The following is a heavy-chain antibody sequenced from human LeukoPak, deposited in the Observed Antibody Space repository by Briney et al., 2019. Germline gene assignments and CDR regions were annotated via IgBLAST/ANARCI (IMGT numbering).Heavy chain of an antibody. J-gene: IGHJ3*02. D-gene: IGHD2-15*01. CDR3: ARGAYCSGGRCPGAFDI. CDR2: IWYDGSNK. Sequence: PGGSLRLSCAASGFTFSNYAMYWVRQAPGKGLEWVTVIWYDGSNKYYADSVKGRFTISRDNSKNTLYLQMNNLRAEDTAVYYCARGAYCSGGRCPGAFDIWGQGTMVTVSS. V-gene: IGHV3-33*01. CDR1: GFTFSNYA.